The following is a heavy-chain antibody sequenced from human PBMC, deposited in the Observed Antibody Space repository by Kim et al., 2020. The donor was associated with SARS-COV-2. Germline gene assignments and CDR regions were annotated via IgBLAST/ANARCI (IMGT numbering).Heavy chain of an antibody. J-gene: IGHJ3*01. CDR2: INWNAGGI. V-gene: IGHV3-20*04. CDR3: ARDLRIAVAGDALNV. CDR1: GFNFDDYG. D-gene: IGHD6-19*01. Sequence: GGSLRLSCAASGFNFDDYGMNWVRQVPGKGLEWVSGINWNAGGIGYANSVKGRFITSRDNAKNSLYLQMNSLTGEDTALYYCARDLRIAVAGDALNVWGQGTMVIVSS.